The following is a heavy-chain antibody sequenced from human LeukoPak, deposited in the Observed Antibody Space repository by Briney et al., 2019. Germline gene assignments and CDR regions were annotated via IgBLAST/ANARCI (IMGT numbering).Heavy chain of an antibody. Sequence: TSVKVSCKASGFTFTISTIQWVRQARGQRLEWIGWIVVGSGNTNYAQKFQERVIITRDMSTTTVYMELSSLRSEDTAVYYCAGTPWFGELTLDYWGQGTLVTVSS. CDR3: AGTPWFGELTLDY. V-gene: IGHV1-58*02. J-gene: IGHJ4*02. D-gene: IGHD3-10*01. CDR1: GFTFTIST. CDR2: IVVGSGNT.